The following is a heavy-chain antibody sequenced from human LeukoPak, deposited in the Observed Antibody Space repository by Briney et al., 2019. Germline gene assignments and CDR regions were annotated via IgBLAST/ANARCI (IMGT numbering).Heavy chain of an antibody. Sequence: PGGSLRLSCAASGFTFSSYVMSWVRQAPGKGLEWVSAISGSGGSTYYADSVKGRFTISRDNSKNTLYLQMNSLRAEDTAVYYCAKGFGDYGDLAYYFDYWGQGTLVTVSS. D-gene: IGHD4-17*01. V-gene: IGHV3-23*01. J-gene: IGHJ4*02. CDR1: GFTFSSYV. CDR3: AKGFGDYGDLAYYFDY. CDR2: ISGSGGST.